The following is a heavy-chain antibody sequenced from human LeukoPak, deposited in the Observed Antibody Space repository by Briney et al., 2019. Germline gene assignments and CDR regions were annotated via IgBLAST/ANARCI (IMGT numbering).Heavy chain of an antibody. V-gene: IGHV3-74*01. J-gene: IGHJ4*02. CDR3: AREGLYDFWSGYYTFDY. Sequence: SGGSLRLSCAASGFTFSSYRMHWVRQAPGKGLVWVSRINTDGSSTSYADSVKGRFTISRDNAENTLYLQMNSLRAEDTAVYYCAREGLYDFWSGYYTFDYWGQGTLVTVSS. CDR2: INTDGSST. D-gene: IGHD3-3*01. CDR1: GFTFSSYR.